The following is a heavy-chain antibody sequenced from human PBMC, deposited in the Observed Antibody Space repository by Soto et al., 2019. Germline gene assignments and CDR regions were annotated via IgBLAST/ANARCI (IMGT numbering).Heavy chain of an antibody. CDR2: ITGSGDKT. V-gene: IGHV3-23*01. J-gene: IGHJ4*02. CDR3: ARDCSSSSCSVWRY. D-gene: IGHD2-2*01. Sequence: EVQLLESGGNLVQPGGSLRLSCAASGFSLKNYAMTWVRQAPAKGLEWVSGITGSGDKTYYADSVKGRFIISRDNSENTLYLQMNSLRAEDTALYYCARDCSSSSCSVWRYWGQGTQVTVSS. CDR1: GFSLKNYA.